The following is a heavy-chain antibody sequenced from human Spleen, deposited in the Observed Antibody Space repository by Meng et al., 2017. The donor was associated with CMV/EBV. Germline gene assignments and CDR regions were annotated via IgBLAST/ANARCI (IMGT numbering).Heavy chain of an antibody. J-gene: IGHJ5*02. V-gene: IGHV1-8*01. D-gene: IGHD3-9*01. Sequence: FTNYDINGVRQATGQGLEWMGWMNPNSGSTGYAQRFQGRVTMTRNTSISTAYMELSSLRSEDTAVYYCARGLSYYEILTGYYNWFDPWGQGTLVTVSS. CDR1: FTNYD. CDR2: MNPNSGST. CDR3: ARGLSYYEILTGYYNWFDP.